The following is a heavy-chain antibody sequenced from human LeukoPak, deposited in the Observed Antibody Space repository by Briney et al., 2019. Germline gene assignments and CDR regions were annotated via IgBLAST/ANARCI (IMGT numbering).Heavy chain of an antibody. V-gene: IGHV1-2*02. J-gene: IGHJ4*02. CDR3: ARDWWTGSYYLDY. D-gene: IGHD3/OR15-3a*01. CDR1: GYTFTANY. CDR2: INPNSGGT. Sequence: ASVKVSCKASGYTFTANYMHWVRQAPGQGLEWMGWINPNSGGTNYAQKFQGRVTMTRDTSISTAYMELSSLRSDDTAVYYRARDWWTGSYYLDYWGQGTLVTVSS.